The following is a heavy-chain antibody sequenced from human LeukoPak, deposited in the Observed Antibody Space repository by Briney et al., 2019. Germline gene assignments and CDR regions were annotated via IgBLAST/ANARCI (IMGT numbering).Heavy chain of an antibody. D-gene: IGHD1-26*01. CDR1: GFTFSSYG. J-gene: IGHJ4*02. V-gene: IGHV3-23*01. Sequence: GGSLRLSCAASGFTFSSYGMTWVRQAPGKGLEWVSSIGGSGSTTYYTDSVKGRFTVSRDNSKNTLYLQMNSLTAEDTAVYYCVREATGYSFADYWGQGTLVSVSS. CDR3: VREATGYSFADY. CDR2: IGGSGSTT.